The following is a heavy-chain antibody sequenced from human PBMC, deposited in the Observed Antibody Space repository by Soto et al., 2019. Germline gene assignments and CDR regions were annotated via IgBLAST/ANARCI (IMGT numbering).Heavy chain of an antibody. CDR3: AKDVSKYQLGPPGY. CDR2: ISGSGGST. Sequence: EVQLLESGGGLVQPGGSLRLSCAASGFTFSSYAMSWVRQAPGKGLEWVSAISGSGGSTYYADSVKGRFTISRDNSKHTLYLQMNSLRAEDTAVYYCAKDVSKYQLGPPGYWGQGTLVTVSS. J-gene: IGHJ4*02. D-gene: IGHD2-2*01. V-gene: IGHV3-23*01. CDR1: GFTFSSYA.